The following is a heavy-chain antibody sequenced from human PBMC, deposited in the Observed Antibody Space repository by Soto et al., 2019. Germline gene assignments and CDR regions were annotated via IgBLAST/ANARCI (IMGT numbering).Heavy chain of an antibody. CDR2: ISYSGST. Sequence: SETLSLTCSVSGGSISSGGYYWSWIRQHPGKGLEWIGYISYSGSTYYNPSLRSRVTISVDTSKKRFSLKLSSVTAADTAVYYCARNLRGADKWFDPLGKGTLVTISS. J-gene: IGHJ5*02. CDR3: ARNLRGADKWFDP. D-gene: IGHD3-10*01. V-gene: IGHV4-31*03. CDR1: GGSISSGGYY.